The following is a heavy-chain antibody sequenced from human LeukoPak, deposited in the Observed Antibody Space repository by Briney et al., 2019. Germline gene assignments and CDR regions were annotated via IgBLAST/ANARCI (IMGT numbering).Heavy chain of an antibody. CDR2: VNQGGTEK. CDR1: GFTFSSQW. CDR3: AREHYFYHMDG. V-gene: IGHV3-7*01. J-gene: IGHJ6*03. Sequence: GGSLRLSCAASGFTFSSQWMGWVSQAPGKGLEWVANVNQGGTEKFYVDSVKGRFTISRDNAENSLYLQMNSLRVEDTAVYYCAREHYFYHMDGWGEGTTVTVSS.